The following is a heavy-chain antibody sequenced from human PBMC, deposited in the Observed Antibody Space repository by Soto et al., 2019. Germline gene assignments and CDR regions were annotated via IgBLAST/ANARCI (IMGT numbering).Heavy chain of an antibody. CDR2: MNPNSGNT. CDR1: GYTFTSYD. V-gene: IGHV1-8*01. D-gene: IGHD6-25*01. Sequence: GASVKVSCKASGYTFTSYDINWVRQATGQGLEWMGWMNPNSGNTGYAQKFQGRVTMTRNTSISTAYMELSSLRSEDTAVYFCARRKERSGPHYFDSWGQGTLVTVSS. CDR3: ARRKERSGPHYFDS. J-gene: IGHJ4*02.